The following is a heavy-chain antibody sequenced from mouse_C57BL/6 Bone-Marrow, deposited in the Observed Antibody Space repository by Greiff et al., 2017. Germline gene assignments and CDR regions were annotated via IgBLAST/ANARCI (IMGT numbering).Heavy chain of an antibody. J-gene: IGHJ3*01. CDR1: GYTFTSYW. Sequence: QVQLQQPGAELVKPGASVQMSCKASGYTFTSYWITWVKQRPGQGLEWIGDIYPGSGSTNYNEKFKRKATLTVDTFSSTAYMQLSSLTSEDSAVYYCANYYGSSPWFAYGGRGTLVTVSA. V-gene: IGHV1-55*01. CDR2: IYPGSGST. D-gene: IGHD1-1*01. CDR3: ANYYGSSPWFAY.